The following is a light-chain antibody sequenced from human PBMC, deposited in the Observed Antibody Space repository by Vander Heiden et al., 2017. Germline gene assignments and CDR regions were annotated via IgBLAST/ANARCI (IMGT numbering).Light chain of an antibody. J-gene: IGLJ3*02. V-gene: IGLV2-14*01. CDR1: SSDVGDYNF. CDR2: DVS. Sequence: QSALTQPASVSGSPGQSITISCTGTSSDVGDYNFVSWYQQHPGKAPKLMIYDVSSRPSGVSNRFSGSKSGNTASLTISGLQTEDEADYYCSSYTTSSTWVFGGGTKL. CDR3: SSYTTSSTWV.